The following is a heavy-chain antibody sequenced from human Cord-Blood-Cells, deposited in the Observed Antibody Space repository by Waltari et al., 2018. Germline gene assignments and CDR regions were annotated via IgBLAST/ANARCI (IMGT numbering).Heavy chain of an antibody. V-gene: IGHV4-34*01. CDR1: GGSFTGYY. D-gene: IGHD3-3*01. J-gene: IGHJ6*03. CDR2: INHSGST. Sequence: QVQLQQWGAGLLKPSETLSLTCPVYGGSFTGYYWRWIRQPPGKWLEWIGEINHSGSTNYNPSLKSRVTISVDTSKNQFSLKLSSVTAADTAVYYCARGLQYYDFWSGHYYYMDVWGKGTTVTVSS. CDR3: ARGLQYYDFWSGHYYYMDV.